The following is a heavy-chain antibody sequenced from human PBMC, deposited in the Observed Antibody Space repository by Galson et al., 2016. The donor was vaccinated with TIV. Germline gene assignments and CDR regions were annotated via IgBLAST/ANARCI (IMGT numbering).Heavy chain of an antibody. J-gene: IGHJ6*02. V-gene: IGHV1-18*04. CDR2: ISGHSGNT. D-gene: IGHD3-22*01. CDR3: ARDRGSMTMILVVDYYYGMDV. CDR1: GYTFSYYG. Sequence: SVKVSCKASGYTFSYYGISRVRRAPGQGLEWMGWISGHSGNTDYARKFQGRLVMTTDTSTGTAFMEVRSLTSDDTAVYYCARDRGSMTMILVVDYYYGMDVWGQGTTVTVSS.